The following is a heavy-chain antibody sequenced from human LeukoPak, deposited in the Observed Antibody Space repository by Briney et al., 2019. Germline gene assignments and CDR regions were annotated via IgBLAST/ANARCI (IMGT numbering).Heavy chain of an antibody. D-gene: IGHD3-10*01. V-gene: IGHV3-74*03. CDR2: INSDASST. J-gene: IGHJ6*04. CDR3: ARDRFYIPDV. Sequence: GGSLRLSCAASGFSFSTSWMHWVRQVPGKGLVWVSLINSDASSTTCADSVKGRFTISRDNAKNTVYLQMNSLRPEDTAVYYCARDRFYIPDVWGKRTTVTVSS. CDR1: GFSFSTSW.